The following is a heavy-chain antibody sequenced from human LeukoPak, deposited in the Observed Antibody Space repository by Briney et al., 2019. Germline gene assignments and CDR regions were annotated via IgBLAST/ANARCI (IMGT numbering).Heavy chain of an antibody. CDR2: IYYSGST. Sequence: SETLSVTCTVSGGSVSSYYWSWIRQPPGKGLEWIGYIYYSGSTNYNPSLKSRVTISVDTSKNQFSLKLSSVTAADTAVYYCARDKTGVVDYWGQGTLVTVSS. J-gene: IGHJ4*02. CDR3: ARDKTGVVDY. D-gene: IGHD7-27*01. V-gene: IGHV4-59*02. CDR1: GGSVSSYY.